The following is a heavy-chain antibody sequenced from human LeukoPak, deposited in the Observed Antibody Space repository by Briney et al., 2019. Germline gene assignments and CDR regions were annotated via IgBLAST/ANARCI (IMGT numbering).Heavy chain of an antibody. V-gene: IGHV3-23*01. J-gene: IGHJ4*02. CDR3: AKDGLYCAYGVCYLNY. Sequence: GGSLRLSCAASGFIFSSFAMTWVRQAPGKGLEWVSSISANDNRVYFADSVKGRFTISRDNSKNTVCLQMNSLRAGDTAVYYCAKDGLYCAYGVCYLNYWGQGTLVTVSS. D-gene: IGHD2-8*01. CDR2: ISANDNRV. CDR1: GFIFSSFA.